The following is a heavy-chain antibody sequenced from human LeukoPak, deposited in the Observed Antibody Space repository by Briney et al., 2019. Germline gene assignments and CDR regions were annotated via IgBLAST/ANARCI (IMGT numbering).Heavy chain of an antibody. CDR3: ARYSNQFAYWYFDL. Sequence: SETLSLTCTVSGGSISSYYWSWIRQPPGKGLEWIGYIYYSGSTNYNPSLKSRVTISVDTSKNQFSLKLSSVTAADTAVYYCARYSNQFAYWYFDLWGRGTLVTVSS. V-gene: IGHV4-59*01. CDR1: GGSISSYY. J-gene: IGHJ2*01. CDR2: IYYSGST. D-gene: IGHD4-11*01.